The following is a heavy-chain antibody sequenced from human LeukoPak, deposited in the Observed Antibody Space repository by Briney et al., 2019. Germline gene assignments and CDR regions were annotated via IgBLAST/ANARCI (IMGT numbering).Heavy chain of an antibody. CDR3: ARRCSSSSCHTP. V-gene: IGHV1-18*01. CDR1: GYTFTNYG. J-gene: IGHJ5*02. Sequence: ASVKVSCKASGYTFTNYGISWVRQAPGQGLEWMGWISPYNDNTNYAQKLQGRVTMTTDTSTSTAYMELRSLRSDDTAVYYCARRCSSSSCHTPWGQGTLVTVSS. CDR2: ISPYNDNT. D-gene: IGHD2-2*01.